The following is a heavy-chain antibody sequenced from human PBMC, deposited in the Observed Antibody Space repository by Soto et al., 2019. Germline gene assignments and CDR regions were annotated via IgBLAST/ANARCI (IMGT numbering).Heavy chain of an antibody. CDR1: GGSVSSGSYY. V-gene: IGHV4-61*01. D-gene: IGHD2-15*01. CDR2: IYYSGST. J-gene: IGHJ5*02. CDR3: ARDGEDCSGGSCYSVGWFDP. Sequence: SETLSLTCTVSGGSVSSGSYYWSWIRQPPGKGLEWIGYIYYSGSTNYNPSLKSRVTISVDTSKNQFSLKLSSVTAADTAVYYCARDGEDCSGGSCYSVGWFDPWGQGTPVTVSS.